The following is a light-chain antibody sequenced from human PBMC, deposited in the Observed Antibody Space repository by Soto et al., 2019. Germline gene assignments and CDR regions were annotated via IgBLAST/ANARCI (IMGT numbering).Light chain of an antibody. Sequence: EIIMTQSPATLSLSPGERATLSCRASQSVSSNLAWYQQKPGQAPRLLIYGASTRATGLPARFSGSGSGTEFTLTISSLQSEHFAVYFSQQTNNWSVRFGQGTKV. V-gene: IGKV3-15*01. CDR3: QQTNNWSVR. CDR1: QSVSSN. J-gene: IGKJ1*01. CDR2: GAS.